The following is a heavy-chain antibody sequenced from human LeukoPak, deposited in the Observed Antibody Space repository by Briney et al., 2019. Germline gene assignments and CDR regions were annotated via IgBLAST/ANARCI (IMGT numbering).Heavy chain of an antibody. CDR3: ARDSYCSSTSCYWVY. J-gene: IGHJ4*02. CDR1: GYTFTGYY. D-gene: IGHD2-2*01. V-gene: IGHV1-2*02. Sequence: GASVKVSCKASGYTFTGYYMHWVRQAPGQGLEWMGWINPNSGGTNYVQKFQGRVTMTRDTSISTAYMELSRLRSDDTAVYYCARDSYCSSTSCYWVYWGQGTLVTVSS. CDR2: INPNSGGT.